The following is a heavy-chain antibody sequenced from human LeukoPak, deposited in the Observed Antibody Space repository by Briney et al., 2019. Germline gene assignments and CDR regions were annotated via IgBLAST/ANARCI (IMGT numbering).Heavy chain of an antibody. CDR1: GFTFSSYA. V-gene: IGHV3-23*01. CDR3: ARSLRSPRYCIDDTCYFDY. D-gene: IGHD2-15*01. CDR2: FSVSGGST. Sequence: GGSLRLSCAASGFTFSSYAMSWVRQAPGKGLEWVSTFSVSGGSTYYADSVKGRFTISRDNSKNTLYLQINSLRVEDTAVYYCARSLRSPRYCIDDTCYFDYWGQGTLVTVSS. J-gene: IGHJ4*02.